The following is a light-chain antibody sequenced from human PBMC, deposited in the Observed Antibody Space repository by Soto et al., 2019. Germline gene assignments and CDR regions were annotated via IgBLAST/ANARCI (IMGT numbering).Light chain of an antibody. V-gene: IGKV3-20*01. CDR2: GAS. Sequence: PGERATLSCRASQSISSGFLAWYQQKPGQAPRLLIYGASSRATGIPDRFSVSGSGTDFTLTISRLEPEDSAVYYCQLFNFGGGTKVEIK. CDR1: QSISSGF. J-gene: IGKJ4*01. CDR3: QLFN.